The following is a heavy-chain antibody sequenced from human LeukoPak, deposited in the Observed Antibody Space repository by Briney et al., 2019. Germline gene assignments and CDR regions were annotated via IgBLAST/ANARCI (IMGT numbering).Heavy chain of an antibody. V-gene: IGHV1-18*01. CDR2: IRAYNGNT. D-gene: IGHD2-2*01. CDR1: GYTFTSYG. Sequence: ASVKVSFQASGYTFTSYGISCVRQAPGQGLEWMGWIRAYNGNTNYGQKLQGRVTMTTETSTSTAYMELRSLRSDDTAVYYCARDPGYCSSTSCYSSQFDYWGQGTLVTVSS. J-gene: IGHJ4*02. CDR3: ARDPGYCSSTSCYSSQFDY.